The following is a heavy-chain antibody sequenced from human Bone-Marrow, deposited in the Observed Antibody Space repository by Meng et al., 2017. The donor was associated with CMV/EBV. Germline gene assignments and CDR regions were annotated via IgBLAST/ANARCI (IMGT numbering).Heavy chain of an antibody. CDR1: GFTFSSYS. J-gene: IGHJ6*02. Sequence: LSLTCAASGFTFSSYSMNWVRQAPGKGLEWVSSISSSSSYIYYADSVKGRFTISRDNAKNSLYLQMNSLRAEDTAVYYCTSRSQGGTDYYYYGMDVWGQGTTVTVSS. D-gene: IGHD1-26*01. CDR3: TSRSQGGTDYYYYGMDV. CDR2: ISSSSSYI. V-gene: IGHV3-21*01.